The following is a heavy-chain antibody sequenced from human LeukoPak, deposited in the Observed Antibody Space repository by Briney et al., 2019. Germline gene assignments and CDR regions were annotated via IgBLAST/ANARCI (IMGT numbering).Heavy chain of an antibody. J-gene: IGHJ6*04. V-gene: IGHV1-69*13. D-gene: IGHD2-2*01. CDR3: ARPSYCSSTSCQDYYYGMDV. Sequence: GASVTVSCKASGGTFSSYAISWVRQAPGQGLEWMGGIIPIFGTANYAQKFQGRVTITADESTSTAYMELSSLRSEDTAVYYCARPSYCSSTSCQDYYYGMDVWGKGTTVTVSS. CDR2: IIPIFGTA. CDR1: GGTFSSYA.